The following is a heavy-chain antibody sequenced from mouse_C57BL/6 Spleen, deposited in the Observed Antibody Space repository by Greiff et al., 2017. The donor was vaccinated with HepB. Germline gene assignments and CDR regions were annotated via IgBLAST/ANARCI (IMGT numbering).Heavy chain of an antibody. Sequence: EVQLVESGGDLVKPGGSLKLSCAASGFTFSSYGMSWVRQTPDKRLEWVATISSGGSYTYYPDSVKGRFTISRDNAKNTLYLQMSSLKSEDTAMYYCASQGGNHWYFDVWGTGTTVTVSS. CDR1: GFTFSSYG. CDR2: ISSGGSYT. D-gene: IGHD2-1*01. J-gene: IGHJ1*03. V-gene: IGHV5-6*01. CDR3: ASQGGNHWYFDV.